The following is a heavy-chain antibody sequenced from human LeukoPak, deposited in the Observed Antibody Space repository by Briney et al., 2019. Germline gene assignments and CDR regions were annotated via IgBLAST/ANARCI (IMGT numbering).Heavy chain of an antibody. CDR2: VQFDGSDK. J-gene: IGHJ4*02. V-gene: IGHV3-30*02. D-gene: IGHD5-18*01. CDR1: GFTFSSYG. Sequence: GGSLRLSCAPSGFTFSSYGMHWVRQAPGKGLEWVAFVQFDGSDKHYADSVKGRFTISRDNSKNTLYLQMNSLRAEDTAVYYCARARLGYSYGADFDYWGQGTLVTVSS. CDR3: ARARLGYSYGADFDY.